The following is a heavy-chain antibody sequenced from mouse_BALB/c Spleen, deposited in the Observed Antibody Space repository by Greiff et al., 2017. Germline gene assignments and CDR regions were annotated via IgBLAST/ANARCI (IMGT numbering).Heavy chain of an antibody. V-gene: IGHV1-9*01. D-gene: IGHD4-1*01. Sequence: QVQLQQSGAELMKPGASVKISCKATGYTFSSYWIEWVKQRPGHGLEWIGEILPGSGSTNYNEKFKGKATFTADTSSNTAYMQLSSLTSEDSAVYYCARALGQRYFDVWGAGTTVTVSS. J-gene: IGHJ1*01. CDR2: ILPGSGST. CDR3: ARALGQRYFDV. CDR1: GYTFSSYW.